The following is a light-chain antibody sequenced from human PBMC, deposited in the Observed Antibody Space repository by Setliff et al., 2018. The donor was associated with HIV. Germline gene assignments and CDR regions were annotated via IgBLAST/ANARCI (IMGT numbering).Light chain of an antibody. J-gene: IGLJ3*02. CDR1: SSDVGGYNS. CDR3: SSYTSSSTWV. Sequence: QSALTQPASVSGSPGQSITISCTGTSSDVGGYNSVSWYQQHPDRAPKLMIYDVSNRPSGVSNRFSGSKSGNTASLTISGLQAEDEADYYCSSYTSSSTWVFGGGTKVTVL. V-gene: IGLV2-14*03. CDR2: DVS.